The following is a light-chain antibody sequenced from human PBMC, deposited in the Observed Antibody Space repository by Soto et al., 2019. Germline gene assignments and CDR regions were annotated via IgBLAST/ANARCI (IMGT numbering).Light chain of an antibody. CDR2: EGS. CDR1: SSDVGSYNL. J-gene: IGLJ1*01. V-gene: IGLV2-23*01. CDR3: CSYAGSSTSGV. Sequence: QSVLTQPASVSGSPGQSITISCTGTSSDVGSYNLVSWYQQHPGKAPKLMIYEGSKRPSGVSNRFSGSKSGNTASLTISGLQDEDEDDYYCCSYAGSSTSGVFGTGTKVTV.